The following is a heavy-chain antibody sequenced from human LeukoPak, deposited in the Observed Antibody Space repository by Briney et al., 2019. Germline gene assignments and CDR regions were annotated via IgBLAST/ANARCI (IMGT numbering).Heavy chain of an antibody. CDR3: STLTSRGLSDS. Sequence: GGSLRLSCAASGFTFTNAWMNWVRQAPGKGLEWVGRIKSKADGETIDYAAPVKGRFTFSRDDSKNMLYLQMNCLKSEDTAVYYCSTLTSRGLSDSWGQGTLVTVSS. J-gene: IGHJ4*02. CDR1: GFTFTNAW. CDR2: IKSKADGETI. V-gene: IGHV3-15*07. D-gene: IGHD1-20*01.